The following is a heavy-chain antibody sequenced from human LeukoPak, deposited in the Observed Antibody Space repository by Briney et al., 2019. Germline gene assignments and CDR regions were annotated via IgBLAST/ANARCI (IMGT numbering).Heavy chain of an antibody. Sequence: ASVKVSCKASGGTFSSYTISWVRQAPGQGLEWMGRIIPILGIANYAQTFQGRVTITADKSTSTAYMELSSLRSEDTAVYYCARAAKYDYVWGSYRSNDAFDIWGQGTMVTVSS. CDR1: GGTFSSYT. CDR2: IIPILGIA. V-gene: IGHV1-69*02. D-gene: IGHD3-16*02. J-gene: IGHJ3*02. CDR3: ARAAKYDYVWGSYRSNDAFDI.